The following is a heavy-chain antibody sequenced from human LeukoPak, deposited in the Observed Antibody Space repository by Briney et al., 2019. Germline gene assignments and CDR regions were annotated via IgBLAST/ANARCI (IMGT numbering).Heavy chain of an antibody. CDR3: ARGTWLVFGY. CDR2: INHSGST. V-gene: IGHV4-34*01. Sequence: SETLSLTCAVYGGSFSGYYWSWIRQPPGKGLEWIGEINHSGSTNYNPSLKSRVTISVDTSKNQFSLKLSSVTAADTAVYYCARGTWLVFGYWGQGTLVTVSS. J-gene: IGHJ4*02. CDR1: GGSFSGYY. D-gene: IGHD6-19*01.